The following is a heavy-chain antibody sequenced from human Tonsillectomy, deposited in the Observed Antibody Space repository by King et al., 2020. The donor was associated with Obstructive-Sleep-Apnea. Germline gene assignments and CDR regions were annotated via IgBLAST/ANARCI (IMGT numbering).Heavy chain of an antibody. J-gene: IGHJ6*02. CDR2: ISISSNYL. Sequence: VQLVESGGGLVKPGGSLRLSCAASGFTFSSYNMNWVRQAPGKGLEWVSSISISSNYLYYVDSVKVRFTISRDNAKNSLYLQMNSLRAEDTAVYYCAREFLEGYYYYYGMDVWGQGTTVTVSS. D-gene: IGHD3-3*01. V-gene: IGHV3-21*01. CDR3: AREFLEGYYYYYGMDV. CDR1: GFTFSSYN.